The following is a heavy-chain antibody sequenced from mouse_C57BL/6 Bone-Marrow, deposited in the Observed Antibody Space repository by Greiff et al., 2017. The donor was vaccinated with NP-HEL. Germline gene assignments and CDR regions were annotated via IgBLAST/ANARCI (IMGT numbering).Heavy chain of an antibody. CDR3: ARSTDYPFAY. CDR2: INPSTGGT. CDR1: GYSFTGYY. V-gene: IGHV1-42*01. J-gene: IGHJ3*01. Sequence: EVKLMESGPELVKPGASVKISCKASGYSFTGYYMNWVKQSPEKSLEWIGEINPSTGGTTYNQKFKAKATLTVDKSSSTAYMQLKSLTSEDSAVYYCARSTDYPFAYWGQGTLVTVSA. D-gene: IGHD2-4*01.